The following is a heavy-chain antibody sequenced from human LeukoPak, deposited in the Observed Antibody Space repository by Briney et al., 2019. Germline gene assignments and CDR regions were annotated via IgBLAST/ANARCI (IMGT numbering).Heavy chain of an antibody. D-gene: IGHD5-18*01. V-gene: IGHV1-69*01. CDR2: IIPISGTA. CDR1: GGTFSSYA. CDR3: ARFSTGYSYAPIDY. J-gene: IGHJ4*02. Sequence: ASVKVSCKASGGTFSSYAISWVRQAPGQGLEWMGGIIPISGTANYAQKFQGRVTITADESTSTAYMELSSLRSEDTAVYYCARFSTGYSYAPIDYWGQGTLVTVSS.